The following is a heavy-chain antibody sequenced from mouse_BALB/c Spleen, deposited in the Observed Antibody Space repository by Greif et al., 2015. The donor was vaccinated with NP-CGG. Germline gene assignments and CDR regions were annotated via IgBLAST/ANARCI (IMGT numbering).Heavy chain of an antibody. J-gene: IGHJ2*01. CDR1: GFTFSSFG. CDR2: ISRGSSTI. CDR3: ARLFDY. V-gene: IGHV5-17*02. Sequence: EVMLVESGGGLVQPGGSRKLSCAASGFTFSSFGMHWVRRAPEKGLEWVAYISRGSSTIYYADTGKGRFTISRDNPKNSLFLQMTSLRSEDTAMYYCARLFDYWGQGTTLTVSS.